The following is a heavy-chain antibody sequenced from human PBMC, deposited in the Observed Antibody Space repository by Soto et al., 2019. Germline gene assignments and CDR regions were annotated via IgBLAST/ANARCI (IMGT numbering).Heavy chain of an antibody. CDR2: ISAYNGNT. CDR3: AREWELLRNYYYGMDV. CDR1: GYTLTSYG. J-gene: IGHJ6*02. Sequence: VASVKVSCKASGYTLTSYGISWVRQAPGQGLEWMGWISAYNGNTNYAQKLQGRVTMTTDTSTSTAYMELRSLRSDDTAVYYCAREWELLRNYYYGMDVWGQGTTVTVSS. V-gene: IGHV1-18*01. D-gene: IGHD1-26*01.